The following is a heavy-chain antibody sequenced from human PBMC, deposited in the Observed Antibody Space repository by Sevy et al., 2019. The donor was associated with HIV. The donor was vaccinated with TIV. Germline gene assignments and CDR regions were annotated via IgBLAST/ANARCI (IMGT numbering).Heavy chain of an antibody. Sequence: SETLSLTCTVSGGSINSDHWNWIRQPPGKGLVWIGYVYYTGGTNSNPSLKNRVTISVDRTKNQFSLKLTAVTAAATAVYYCARRNDLDVWGQGTMVTVSS. J-gene: IGHJ3*01. CDR1: GGSINSDH. V-gene: IGHV4-59*08. CDR3: ARRNDLDV. D-gene: IGHD2-21*02. CDR2: VYYTGGT.